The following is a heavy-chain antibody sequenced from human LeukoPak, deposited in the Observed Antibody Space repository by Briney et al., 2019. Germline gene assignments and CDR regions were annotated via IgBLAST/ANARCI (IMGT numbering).Heavy chain of an antibody. D-gene: IGHD3-16*01. CDR3: VSGSDMITFGGVIGGPFDY. CDR2: INPNSGGT. CDR1: GYTFTGYY. Sequence: GASVKVSCKASGYTFTGYYMHWVRQAPGQELGWMGWINPNSGGTNYAQKFRGRVTMTRDTSISTAYMELSRLRSDDTAVYYCVSGSDMITFGGVIGGPFDYWGQGTLVTVSS. V-gene: IGHV1-2*02. J-gene: IGHJ4*02.